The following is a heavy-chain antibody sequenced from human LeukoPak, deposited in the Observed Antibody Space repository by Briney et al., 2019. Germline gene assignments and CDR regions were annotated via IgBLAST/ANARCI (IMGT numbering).Heavy chain of an antibody. V-gene: IGHV3-20*04. CDR1: GFTFSTYN. CDR2: ITWNGGRT. D-gene: IGHD4-17*01. Sequence: GGSLRLSCAASGFTFSTYNMNWVRQAPGKGLEWVSYITWNGGRTAYADSVKGRVTISRDNAKYSLYLQMNSLRAEDTALYYCARSMSTVTTRYFDLWGRGTLVTVSS. CDR3: ARSMSTVTTRYFDL. J-gene: IGHJ2*01.